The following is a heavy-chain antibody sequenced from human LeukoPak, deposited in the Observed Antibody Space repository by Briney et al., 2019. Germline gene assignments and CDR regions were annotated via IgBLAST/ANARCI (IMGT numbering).Heavy chain of an antibody. D-gene: IGHD3-16*01. V-gene: IGHV3-30*18. Sequence: GGSLRLSCAASGFTFSSYAIHWVRQAPGKRLEWVAVISYDGSNKYYADSVKGRFTISRDNSKNTLYLQMNSLRAEDTAVYYCAKDRVHSYAYEGYFECWGQGTLVTVSS. CDR1: GFTFSSYA. J-gene: IGHJ4*02. CDR3: AKDRVHSYAYEGYFEC. CDR2: ISYDGSNK.